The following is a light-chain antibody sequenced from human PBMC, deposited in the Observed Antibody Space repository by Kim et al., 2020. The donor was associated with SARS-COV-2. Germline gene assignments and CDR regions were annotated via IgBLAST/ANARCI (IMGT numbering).Light chain of an antibody. Sequence: QSVLTQPPSVSGAPGQRVTISCTGSISNIGAGFDVHWYQQLPGTAPKLLLYGNNNRPSGVPDRFSGSKSGTSASLAITGLQAEDEADYYCQSYDTSLSGSVFGGGTQLTVL. CDR2: GNN. CDR3: QSYDTSLSGSV. J-gene: IGLJ2*01. CDR1: ISNIGAGFD. V-gene: IGLV1-40*01.